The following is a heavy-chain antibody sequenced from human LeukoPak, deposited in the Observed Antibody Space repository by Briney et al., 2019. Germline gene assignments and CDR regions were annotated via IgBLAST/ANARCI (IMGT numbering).Heavy chain of an antibody. CDR3: ARGRTWYKN. Sequence: SETLSLTCSVCGGSISDGLYYWGWLRQPPGKGLQWIASIYYSGSTNYNPSLKSRVTISVDTSKNQFSLKLSSVTAADTAVYYCARGRTWYKNWGQGTLVTVSS. CDR1: GGSISDGLYY. V-gene: IGHV4-39*07. D-gene: IGHD1-1*01. J-gene: IGHJ4*02. CDR2: IYYSGST.